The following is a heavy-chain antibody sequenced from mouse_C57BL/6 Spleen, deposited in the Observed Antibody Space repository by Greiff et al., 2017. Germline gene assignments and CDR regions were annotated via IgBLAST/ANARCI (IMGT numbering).Heavy chain of an antibody. D-gene: IGHD1-1*01. Sequence: VQLQQPGAELVKPGASVKMSCKASGYTFTSYWITWVKQRPGQGLEWIGDIYPGSGSTNYNEKFKSKATLTVDTSSSTAYMQLSSLTSEDSAVYYCARVAFITTVVAHYFDYWGQGTTLTVSS. V-gene: IGHV1-55*01. CDR2: IYPGSGST. CDR3: ARVAFITTVVAHYFDY. J-gene: IGHJ2*01. CDR1: GYTFTSYW.